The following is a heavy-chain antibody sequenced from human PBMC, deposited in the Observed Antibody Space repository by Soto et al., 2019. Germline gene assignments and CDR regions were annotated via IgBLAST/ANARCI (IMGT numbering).Heavy chain of an antibody. V-gene: IGHV5-51*01. D-gene: IGHD3-16*02. CDR1: GYGFTSYW. Sequence: GESLKISCKSSGYGFTSYWIAWVRQMPGKGLDFMGIIYPGDSDTRYSPSFQGQVTMSVDKSISTAYLRWTSLKASDTAMYYCAKFSRYSASPQGWFDSWGQGTQVTVSS. J-gene: IGHJ5*01. CDR3: AKFSRYSASPQGWFDS. CDR2: IYPGDSDT.